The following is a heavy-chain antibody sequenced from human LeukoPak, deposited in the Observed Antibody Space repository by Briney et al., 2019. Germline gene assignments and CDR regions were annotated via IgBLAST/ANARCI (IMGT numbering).Heavy chain of an antibody. CDR1: GFTFSSYA. Sequence: GGSLRLSCSASGFTFSSYAMHWVRQAPGKGLEYVSAISSNGGSTYYADSVKGRFTISRDNSKNTLYLQMSSLRAEDTAVYYCVKDRDYGALADAFDTWGQGTMVTVSS. CDR3: VKDRDYGALADAFDT. CDR2: ISSNGGST. J-gene: IGHJ3*02. V-gene: IGHV3-64D*06. D-gene: IGHD4-17*01.